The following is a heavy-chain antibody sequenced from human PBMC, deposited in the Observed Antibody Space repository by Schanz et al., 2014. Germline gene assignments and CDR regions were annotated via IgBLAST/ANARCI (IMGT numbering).Heavy chain of an antibody. Sequence: EVQLVESGGGLVQPGGSLRLSCAASGFTFSAYYMDWVRQAPGKGLEWVARIKSKTDGGTRDYAAPVKGRFTISTDDSKNAVYLQMNSLQPEDTPVYYCTADLWFGAVWGVWWGQGTLVTVSS. J-gene: IGHJ4*02. V-gene: IGHV3-15*01. D-gene: IGHD3-10*01. CDR1: GFTFSAYY. CDR2: IKSKTDGGTR. CDR3: TADLWFGAVWGVW.